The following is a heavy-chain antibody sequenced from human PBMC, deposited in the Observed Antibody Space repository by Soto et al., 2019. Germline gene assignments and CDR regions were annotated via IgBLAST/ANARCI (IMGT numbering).Heavy chain of an antibody. Sequence: GGSLRLSCAASGFTVSSNYMSWVRKAPGKGLEWVSVIYSGGSTYYADSVKGRFTISRDNSKNTLYLQMNSLRAEDTAVYYCASWPFARVMATIYYFDYWGQGTLVTVSS. D-gene: IGHD6-6*01. CDR1: GFTVSSNY. V-gene: IGHV3-66*01. CDR2: IYSGGST. J-gene: IGHJ4*02. CDR3: ASWPFARVMATIYYFDY.